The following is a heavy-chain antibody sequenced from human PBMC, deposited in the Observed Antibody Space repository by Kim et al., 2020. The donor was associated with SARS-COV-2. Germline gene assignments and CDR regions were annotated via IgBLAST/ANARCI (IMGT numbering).Heavy chain of an antibody. CDR2: IKQDGSEK. D-gene: IGHD3-3*01. CDR1: GFTFSSYW. CDR3: ARGNDFWSGYYNYYYYGMDV. Sequence: GGSLRLSCAASGFTFSSYWMSWVRQAPGKGLEWVANIKQDGSEKYYVDSVKGRFTISRDNAKNSLYLQMNSLRAEDTAVYYCARGNDFWSGYYNYYYYGMDVWGQGTTVTVSS. J-gene: IGHJ6*02. V-gene: IGHV3-7*01.